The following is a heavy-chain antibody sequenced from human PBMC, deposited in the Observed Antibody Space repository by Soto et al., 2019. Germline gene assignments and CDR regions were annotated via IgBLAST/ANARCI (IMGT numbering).Heavy chain of an antibody. Sequence: SETLSLTCTVSGGSISSSSYYWGWIRQPPGKGLEWIGSIYYSGSTYYNPSLKSRVTISVDTSKNQFSLKLSSVTAADTAVYYCARRYYYDSSGYHYGTYYFDYWGQGTLVTVS. CDR3: ARRYYYDSSGYHYGTYYFDY. V-gene: IGHV4-39*01. CDR1: GGSISSSSYY. J-gene: IGHJ4*02. D-gene: IGHD3-22*01. CDR2: IYYSGST.